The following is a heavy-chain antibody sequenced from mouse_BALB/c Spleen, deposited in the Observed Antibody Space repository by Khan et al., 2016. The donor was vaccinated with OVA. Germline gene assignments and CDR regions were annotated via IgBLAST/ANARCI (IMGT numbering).Heavy chain of an antibody. Sequence: EVELVESGGGLVQPGGSLRLSCATSGFTFTDYYMNWVRQPPGKALEWLGFIRKRASGYTTEYSPSVKGRFTISRDNSQSILYLQMNTLRAEERATYYCARVDYGYGFAYWGQGTLVTVSA. D-gene: IGHD1-2*01. CDR1: GFTFTDYY. V-gene: IGHV7-3*02. J-gene: IGHJ3*01. CDR2: IRKRASGYTT. CDR3: ARVDYGYGFAY.